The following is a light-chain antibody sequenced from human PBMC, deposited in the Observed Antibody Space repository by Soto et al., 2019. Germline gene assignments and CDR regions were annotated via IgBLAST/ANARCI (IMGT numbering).Light chain of an antibody. J-gene: IGKJ1*01. Sequence: EIVLTQSPATLSLSPGDRATLSCRASQSLSRFLAWYQQKPGQAPRLLIYGASSRATGIPDRFSGSGSETDFTLTISRLEPEDFAVYYCQRYGTSLTWTFGQGTKVDIK. CDR2: GAS. V-gene: IGKV3-20*01. CDR3: QRYGTSLTWT. CDR1: QSLSRF.